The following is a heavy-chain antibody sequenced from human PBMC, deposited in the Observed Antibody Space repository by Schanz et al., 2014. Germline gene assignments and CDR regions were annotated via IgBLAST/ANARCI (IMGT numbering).Heavy chain of an antibody. CDR3: ARTASHDVWRGYIPHYAFDL. CDR2: IDPNSGGT. J-gene: IGHJ3*01. D-gene: IGHD3-3*01. V-gene: IGHV1-2*02. Sequence: QLVQSGAEVKKPGASVKVSCKASGNTLSAYYIHWIRQAPGQGLEWMGWIDPNSGGTNYAQKLQGRVTMTSDTSITTVYMEVNSLTSDDTAVFYCARTASHDVWRGYIPHYAFDLWGQGTVVIVSS. CDR1: GNTLSAYY.